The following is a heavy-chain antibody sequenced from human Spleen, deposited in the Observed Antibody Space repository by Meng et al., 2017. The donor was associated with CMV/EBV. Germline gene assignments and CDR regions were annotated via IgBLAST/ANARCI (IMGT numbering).Heavy chain of an antibody. CDR1: GYTFTSYG. CDR3: ARDVISIIGVVIRDDTFDI. D-gene: IGHD3-3*01. Sequence: ASVKVSCKASGYTFTSYGISWVRQAPGQGLEWMGWISAYNGNTNYAQKLQGRVTMTTDTSTSTAYMELRSLRSDDTAMYYCARDVISIIGVVIRDDTFDIWGQGTMVTVSS. CDR2: ISAYNGNT. J-gene: IGHJ3*02. V-gene: IGHV1-18*01.